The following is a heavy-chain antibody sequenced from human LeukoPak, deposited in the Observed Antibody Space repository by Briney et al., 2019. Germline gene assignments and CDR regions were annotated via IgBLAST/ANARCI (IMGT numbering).Heavy chain of an antibody. CDR1: GFTFSSYE. Sequence: SGGSLRLSCAASGFTFSSYEMNWVRQAPGKGLEWVSYISSSGSTIYYADSLKGRFTISRDNAKNSLYLQMNSLRAEDTAIYYCARDLRSGWYEGIDYWGQGTLVTVSS. J-gene: IGHJ4*02. D-gene: IGHD6-19*01. CDR2: ISSSGSTI. CDR3: ARDLRSGWYEGIDY. V-gene: IGHV3-48*03.